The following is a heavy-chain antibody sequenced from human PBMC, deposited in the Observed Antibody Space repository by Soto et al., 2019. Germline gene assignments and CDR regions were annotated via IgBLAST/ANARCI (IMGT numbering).Heavy chain of an antibody. J-gene: IGHJ6*02. D-gene: IGHD3-22*01. CDR3: ARAISIYDSSGYYYYYYGMDV. V-gene: IGHV5-51*03. CDR1: GYSFTNYW. Sequence: GESLKIFCKGSGYSFTNYWIGWVRQMPGKGLEWMGIIYPGDSDTRYSPSFQGQVTISADKSISTAYLQWSSLKASDTAMYYCARAISIYDSSGYYYYYYGMDVWGQGTTVTVSS. CDR2: IYPGDSDT.